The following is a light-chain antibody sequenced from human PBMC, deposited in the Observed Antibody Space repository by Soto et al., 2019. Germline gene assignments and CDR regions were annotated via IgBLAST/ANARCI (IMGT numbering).Light chain of an antibody. CDR1: SSDIGGYDY. CDR3: SSYTSSSTLV. CDR2: EVS. Sequence: QSALTQPASVSGSPGQSITISCTGTSSDIGGYDYVSWYQQHPGKAPKLMIYEVSNRPSGVSNRFSGSKSANTASLTISGLQAEDEADYYCSSYTSSSTLVFGIGTKLTVL. J-gene: IGLJ1*01. V-gene: IGLV2-14*01.